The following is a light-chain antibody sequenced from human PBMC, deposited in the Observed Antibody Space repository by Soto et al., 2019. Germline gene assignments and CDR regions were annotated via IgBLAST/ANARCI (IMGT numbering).Light chain of an antibody. J-gene: IGKJ2*01. CDR1: QIVRSN. V-gene: IGKV1-39*01. CDR2: AAS. CDR3: KQTFSRPYT. Sequence: DIQMTQSPSSLSASVGDRVTITCRASQIVRSNLNWYQQKPGKVPELLIYAASTLQPGVPSRFRGSGSGTDFTLTVSSLQPEDFATYHCKQTFSRPYTFGQGTKLEIE.